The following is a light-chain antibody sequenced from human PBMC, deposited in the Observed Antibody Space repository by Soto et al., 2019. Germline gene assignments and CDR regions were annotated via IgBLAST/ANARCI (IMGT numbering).Light chain of an antibody. V-gene: IGLV1-47*01. CDR3: AAWDDSLSALV. J-gene: IGLJ3*02. CDR2: RND. Sequence: QSVLTQPPSASGTPGQRVTISCSGSSSNIESNYVYWYQQLPGSAPKLLIYRNDQRPSVVPDRFSGSNSGTSASLAISGLRSEDEADYYCAAWDDSLSALVFGGGTKLTVL. CDR1: SSNIESNY.